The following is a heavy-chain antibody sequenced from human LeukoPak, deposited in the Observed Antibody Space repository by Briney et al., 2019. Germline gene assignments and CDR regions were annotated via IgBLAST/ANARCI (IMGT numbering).Heavy chain of an antibody. J-gene: IGHJ5*02. D-gene: IGHD3-22*01. CDR3: AKFVVPRYYFDHGHYYSGWFDP. Sequence: SETLSLTCSVSGGSISNDAWSWIRQPPGKGLEWIGNIYTSGSTKYNPSLKSRVSISVDTSKNQFSLRMSYVTAEDTAVYPCAKFVVPRYYFDHGHYYSGWFDPWGQGTLVTVSS. V-gene: IGHV4-4*09. CDR1: GGSISNDA. CDR2: IYTSGST.